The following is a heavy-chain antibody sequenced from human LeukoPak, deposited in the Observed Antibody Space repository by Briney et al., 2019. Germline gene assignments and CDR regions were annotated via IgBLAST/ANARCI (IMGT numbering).Heavy chain of an antibody. CDR2: IYTSGST. CDR3: AREAGRGYCSSTSCSMGGNWFDP. V-gene: IGHV4-4*07. J-gene: IGHJ5*02. D-gene: IGHD2-2*01. CDR1: GGSISSYY. Sequence: PSETLSLTCTVSGGSISSYYWSWIRQPAGKGLEWIGRIYTSGSTNYNPSLKSRVTMSVDTSKNQFSLKLSSVTAADTAVYYCAREAGRGYCSSTSCSMGGNWFDPWGQGTQVTVSS.